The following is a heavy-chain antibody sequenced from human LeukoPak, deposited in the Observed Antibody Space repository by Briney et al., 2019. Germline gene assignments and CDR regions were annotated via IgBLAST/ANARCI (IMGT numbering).Heavy chain of an antibody. Sequence: SETVSLTRTLSGHSISNGCYRDWVRQPPGKGLAWIGRIYYSGSTHYRPCPKSRVPMTIDTSQNQFSLKLTSVTTPDPAVGFGARMLKGYYYYYIDVWGKGTTVTISS. J-gene: IGHJ6*03. CDR2: IYYSGST. CDR3: ARMLKGYYYYYIDV. V-gene: IGHV4-38-2*02. CDR1: GHSISNGCY. D-gene: IGHD3-10*02.